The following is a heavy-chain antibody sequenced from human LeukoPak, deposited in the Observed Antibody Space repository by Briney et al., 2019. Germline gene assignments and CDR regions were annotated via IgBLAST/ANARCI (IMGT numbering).Heavy chain of an antibody. Sequence: GGSLRLSCAASNFTLTTYAMSWVRQAPGKGLEWVADMSPDGSDKTYVDSVKGRLTISRDNAKQSLYLQMDSLTAEDTAVYYCVTSWCRQQRDYWGQGTLVTVSS. J-gene: IGHJ4*02. CDR2: MSPDGSDK. V-gene: IGHV3-7*01. CDR3: VTSWCRQQRDY. CDR1: NFTLTTYA. D-gene: IGHD2-8*01.